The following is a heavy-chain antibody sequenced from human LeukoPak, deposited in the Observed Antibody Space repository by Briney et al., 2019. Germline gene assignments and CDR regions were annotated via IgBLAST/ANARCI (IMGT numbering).Heavy chain of an antibody. Sequence: SETLSLTCTVSGGSISSSSHYWGWIRQPPGKGLEWIGSMYYRGSTYHNPSLKSRVTISVDTSKNQFSLKLSSVTAADTSVYYCATTTIRLGYWGQGTLVTVSS. CDR1: GGSISSSSHY. D-gene: IGHD1-26*01. J-gene: IGHJ4*02. CDR2: MYYRGST. CDR3: ATTTIRLGY. V-gene: IGHV4-39*07.